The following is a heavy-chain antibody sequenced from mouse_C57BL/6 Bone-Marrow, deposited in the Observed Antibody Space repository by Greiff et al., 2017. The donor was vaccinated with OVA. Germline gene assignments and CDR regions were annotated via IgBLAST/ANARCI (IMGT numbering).Heavy chain of an antibody. J-gene: IGHJ4*01. CDR3: ARDYYDYAMDY. V-gene: IGHV8-12*01. D-gene: IGHD1-1*01. CDR1: GFSLSTSGMG. Sequence: QVTLKECGPGILQSSQTLSLTCSFSGFSLSTSGMGVSWIRQPSGKGLEWLAHIYWDDDKRYNPSLKSRLTISKDTSRNQVFLKITSVDTADTATYYCARDYYDYAMDYWGQGTSVTVSS. CDR2: IYWDDDK.